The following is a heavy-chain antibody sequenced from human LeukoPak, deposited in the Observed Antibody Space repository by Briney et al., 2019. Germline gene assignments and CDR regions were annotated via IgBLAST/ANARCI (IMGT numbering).Heavy chain of an antibody. Sequence: PGGSLRLSCAASGFTVSSKYMSWVRQARGEGLERVSVIYSGGSTYYADSVKGRFTISRDNSKNTLYLQMNSLKAEDTAVYYCAKDLKQWLVRGYFDYWGQGTLVTVSS. CDR3: AKDLKQWLVRGYFDY. CDR2: IYSGGST. V-gene: IGHV3-53*01. D-gene: IGHD6-19*01. CDR1: GFTVSSKY. J-gene: IGHJ4*02.